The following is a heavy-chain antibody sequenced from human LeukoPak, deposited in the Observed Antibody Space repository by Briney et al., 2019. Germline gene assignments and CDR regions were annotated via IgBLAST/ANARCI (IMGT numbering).Heavy chain of an antibody. Sequence: PGGSLRLSCAASGFTFSSYWMSWVRQAPGKGLEWVAHIKQDGSEKYYVDSVKGRFTISRDNAKNSLYLQMNSLRAEDTAVYYCARVKRGFGLLWFGELLPDYWGQGTLVTASS. V-gene: IGHV3-7*01. J-gene: IGHJ4*02. CDR3: ARVKRGFGLLWFGELLPDY. CDR2: IKQDGSEK. CDR1: GFTFSSYW. D-gene: IGHD3-10*01.